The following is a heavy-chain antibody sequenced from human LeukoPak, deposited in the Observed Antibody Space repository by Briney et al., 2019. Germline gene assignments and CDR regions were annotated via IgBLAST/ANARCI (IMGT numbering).Heavy chain of an antibody. CDR1: GFTFSSYW. CDR3: AREGYSSSWCRGSMDV. J-gene: IGHJ6*04. CDR2: INSDGSST. V-gene: IGHV3-74*01. Sequence: PGGSLRLSCAASGFTFSSYWMHWVRQAPGKGLVWVSRINSDGSSTSYADSVKGRFTISRDNAKNTLYLQMNSLRAEDTAVYYCAREGYSSSWCRGSMDVWGKGTTVTVSS. D-gene: IGHD6-13*01.